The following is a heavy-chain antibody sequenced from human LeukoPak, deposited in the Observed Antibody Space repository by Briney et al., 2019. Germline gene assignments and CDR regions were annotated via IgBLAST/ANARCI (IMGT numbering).Heavy chain of an antibody. CDR1: GGSFSGYY. CDR3: ARERYSSSWPNFDY. Sequence: SETLSLTCAVYGGSFSGYYWSWIRQPPGKGLEWIGEINHSGSTYYNPSLKSRVTISVDTSKNQFSLKLSSVTAADTAVYYCARERYSSSWPNFDYWGQGTLVTVSS. V-gene: IGHV4-34*01. D-gene: IGHD6-13*01. J-gene: IGHJ4*02. CDR2: INHSGST.